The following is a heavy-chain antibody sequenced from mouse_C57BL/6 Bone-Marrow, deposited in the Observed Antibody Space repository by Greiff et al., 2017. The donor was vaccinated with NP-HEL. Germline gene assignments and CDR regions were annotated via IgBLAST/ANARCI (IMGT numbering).Heavy chain of an antibody. CDR1: GFTFSDYY. Sequence: EVKLMESGGGLVQPGGSLKLSCAASGFTFSDYYMYWVRQTPEKRLEWVAYISNGGGSTYYPDTVKGRFTISRDNAKNPLYLQMSRLKSEDTAMYYCAIYYDYDSWFAYWGQGTLVTVSA. V-gene: IGHV5-12*01. CDR2: ISNGGGST. J-gene: IGHJ3*01. CDR3: AIYYDYDSWFAY. D-gene: IGHD2-4*01.